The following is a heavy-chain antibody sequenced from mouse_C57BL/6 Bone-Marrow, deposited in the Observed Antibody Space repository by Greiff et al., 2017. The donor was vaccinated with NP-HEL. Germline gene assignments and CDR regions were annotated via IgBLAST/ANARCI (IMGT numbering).Heavy chain of an antibody. CDR2: IYPRSGNT. D-gene: IGHD3-1*01. CDR3: ARRAPSGAY. Sequence: VQRVESGAELARPGASVKLSCKASGYTFTSYGISWVKQRTGQGLEWIGEIYPRSGNTYYNEKFKGKATLTADKSSSTAYMELRSLTSEDSAVYFCARRAPSGAYWGQGTLVTVSA. CDR1: GYTFTSYG. V-gene: IGHV1-81*01. J-gene: IGHJ3*01.